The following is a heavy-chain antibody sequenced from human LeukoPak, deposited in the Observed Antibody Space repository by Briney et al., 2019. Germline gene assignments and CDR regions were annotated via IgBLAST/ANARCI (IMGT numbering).Heavy chain of an antibody. D-gene: IGHD6-13*01. CDR3: ARSGAAAGTDY. J-gene: IGHJ4*02. V-gene: IGHV3-21*01. Sequence: GGSLRPSCAASGFTFSSYSMNWVRQAPGKGLEWVSSISSSSSYIYYADSVKGRFTISRDNAKNSLYLQMNSLRAEDTAVYYCARSGAAAGTDYWGQGTLVTVSS. CDR1: GFTFSSYS. CDR2: ISSSSSYI.